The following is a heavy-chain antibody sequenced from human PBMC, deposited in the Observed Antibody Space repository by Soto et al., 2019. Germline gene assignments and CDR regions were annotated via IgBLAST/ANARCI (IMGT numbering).Heavy chain of an antibody. Sequence: SETLSLTCTVSGGSISSGGYYWSWIRQHPGKGLEWIGYIYYSGSTYHNPSLKSRVTISVDTSKNQFSLKLSSVTAADTAVYYCARDPRSGYDSSGYYYTGAFDIWGQGTMVTVSS. CDR3: ARDPRSGYDSSGYYYTGAFDI. CDR1: GGSISSGGYY. V-gene: IGHV4-31*03. CDR2: IYYSGST. J-gene: IGHJ3*02. D-gene: IGHD3-22*01.